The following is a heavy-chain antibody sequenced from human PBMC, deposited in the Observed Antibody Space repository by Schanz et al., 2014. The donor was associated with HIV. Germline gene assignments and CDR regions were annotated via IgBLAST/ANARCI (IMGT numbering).Heavy chain of an antibody. CDR3: VDVWIGYFRY. CDR1: GFTVSSNY. D-gene: IGHD3-3*01. CDR2: LYSGGST. V-gene: IGHV3-66*03. J-gene: IGHJ3*01. Sequence: EVQLVESGGGLIQPGGSLRLTCVASGFTVSSNYMTWVRQAPGKGLEWVSVLYSGGSTYYADSVKGRFTISRDNSKNTLFLQMNSLRAEDTAVYYCVDVWIGYFRYWGQGTTVTVSS.